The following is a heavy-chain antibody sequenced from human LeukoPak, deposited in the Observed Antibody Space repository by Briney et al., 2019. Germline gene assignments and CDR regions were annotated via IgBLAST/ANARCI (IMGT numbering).Heavy chain of an antibody. J-gene: IGHJ4*02. Sequence: GESLKISCKGSGFTFSTYSFAWVRQMPGKGLEWMGVIYAGDSSTRYSPSFQGQVTISVDKSISTAYMHWSSLKASDSAIYYCARHSCYDSWGQGTLVTVSS. D-gene: IGHD3-16*01. V-gene: IGHV5-51*01. CDR1: GFTFSTYS. CDR3: ARHSCYDS. CDR2: IYAGDSST.